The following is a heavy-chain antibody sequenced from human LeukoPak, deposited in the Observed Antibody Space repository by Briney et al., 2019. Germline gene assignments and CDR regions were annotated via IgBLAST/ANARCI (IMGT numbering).Heavy chain of an antibody. CDR1: GFSFITYS. J-gene: IGHJ3*02. Sequence: GGSLRLSCSASGFSFITYSMNWVRQAPGKGLEWVSYITNSSADIYADSVEGRFTISRDNAKNSLYLQMNRLRDDDTAVYYCARDSAWAFDIWGQGTVVTVSS. CDR3: ARDSAWAFDI. CDR2: ITNSSADI. D-gene: IGHD6-25*01. V-gene: IGHV3-48*02.